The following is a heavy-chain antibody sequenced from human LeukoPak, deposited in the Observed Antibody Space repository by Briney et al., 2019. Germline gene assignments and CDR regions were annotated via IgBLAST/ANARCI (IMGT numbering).Heavy chain of an antibody. Sequence: SETLSLTCTVSGGSISDYHWSWIRQPPGKGLEYIGYIYNSGRTFYNPSLKSRVTISADTSKKQFSLKLTSVTAADTAVYYCARVNRNWFGPWGRGTLVTVSS. V-gene: IGHV4-59*01. CDR2: IYNSGRT. CDR3: ARVNRNWFGP. CDR1: GGSISDYH. J-gene: IGHJ5*02.